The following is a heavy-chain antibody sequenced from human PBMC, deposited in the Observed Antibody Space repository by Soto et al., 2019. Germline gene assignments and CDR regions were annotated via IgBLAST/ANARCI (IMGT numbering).Heavy chain of an antibody. Sequence: QVQLVESGGGVVQPGRSLRLSCAASGFTFSSYAMHWVRQAPGKGLEWVALIYYDGRNKYHADSVRGRFTISRDNSKNTLYLQMTRLRAEDTAVYYCARDRGYCSGGTCYPESVDYWGQGTRVTVSS. V-gene: IGHV3-33*01. CDR2: IYYDGRNK. CDR1: GFTFSSYA. D-gene: IGHD2-15*01. J-gene: IGHJ4*02. CDR3: ARDRGYCSGGTCYPESVDY.